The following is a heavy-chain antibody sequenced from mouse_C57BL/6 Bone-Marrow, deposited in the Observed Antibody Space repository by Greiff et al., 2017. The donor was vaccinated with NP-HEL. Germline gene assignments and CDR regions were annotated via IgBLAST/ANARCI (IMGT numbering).Heavy chain of an antibody. CDR2: IYPGSGNT. J-gene: IGHJ3*01. V-gene: IGHV1-76*01. D-gene: IGHD1-1*01. CDR3: ARSYYGSRGFAY. Sequence: VQLVESGAELVRPGASVKLSCKASGYTFTDYYINWVKQRPGQGLEWIARIYPGSGNTYYNEKFKGKATLTAEKSSSTAYMQLSSLTSEDSAVYFCARSYYGSRGFAYWGQGTLVTVSA. CDR1: GYTFTDYY.